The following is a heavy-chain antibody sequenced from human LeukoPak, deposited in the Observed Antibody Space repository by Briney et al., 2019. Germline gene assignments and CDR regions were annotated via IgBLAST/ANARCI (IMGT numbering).Heavy chain of an antibody. CDR3: ARVGDYCSSTSCYAGYFDY. J-gene: IGHJ4*02. Sequence: ASVKVSCKASGYTFTRYYIHWVRQAPGQGLEWMGWISAYNGNTNYAQKLQGRVTMTTDTSTSTAYMELRSLRSDDTAVYYCARVGDYCSSTSCYAGYFDYWGQGTLVTVSS. CDR2: ISAYNGNT. V-gene: IGHV1-18*04. D-gene: IGHD2-2*01. CDR1: GYTFTRYY.